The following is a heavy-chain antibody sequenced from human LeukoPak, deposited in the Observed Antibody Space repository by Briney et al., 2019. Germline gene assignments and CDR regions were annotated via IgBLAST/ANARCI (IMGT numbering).Heavy chain of an antibody. Sequence: PSETLSLTCTVSGGSISSSSYYRGWIRQPPGKGLEWIGSIYYSGSTYYNPSLKSRVTISVDTSKNQFSLKLSSVTAADTAVYYCAALYSSGWYGYWGQGTLVTVSS. CDR1: GGSISSSSYY. D-gene: IGHD6-19*01. V-gene: IGHV4-39*01. CDR3: AALYSSGWYGY. J-gene: IGHJ4*02. CDR2: IYYSGST.